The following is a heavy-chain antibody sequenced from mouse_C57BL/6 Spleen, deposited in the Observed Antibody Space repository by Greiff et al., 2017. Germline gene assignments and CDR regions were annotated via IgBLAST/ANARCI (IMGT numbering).Heavy chain of an antibody. J-gene: IGHJ4*01. V-gene: IGHV1-42*01. CDR1: GYSFTGYY. Sequence: EVQLQQSGPELVKPGASVKISCKASGYSFTGYYMNWVKQSPEKSLEWIGEINPSTGGTTYNQKFKAKATLTVDKSSSTAYMQLKSLTSEDSAVYYCARSGSSPYDYAMDYWGQGTSVTVSS. CDR3: ARSGSSPYDYAMDY. CDR2: INPSTGGT. D-gene: IGHD1-1*01.